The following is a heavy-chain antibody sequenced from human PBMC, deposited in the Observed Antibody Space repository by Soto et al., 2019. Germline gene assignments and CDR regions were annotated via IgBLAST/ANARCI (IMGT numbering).Heavy chain of an antibody. V-gene: IGHV3-30-3*01. CDR3: ARGDIVVLTLGYLDS. J-gene: IGHJ4*02. CDR1: GFTFGSYA. Sequence: QVQLVESGGGVVQPGGSLRLSCAGSGFTFGSYAMHWVRQTPGKGLEWVSSISSDGSKEFYADSVKGRFTLSRDNSKSRLYLEMKALTSEDTAIYYCARGDIVVLTLGYLDSWGQGTLVTVSS. D-gene: IGHD2-21*02. CDR2: ISSDGSKE.